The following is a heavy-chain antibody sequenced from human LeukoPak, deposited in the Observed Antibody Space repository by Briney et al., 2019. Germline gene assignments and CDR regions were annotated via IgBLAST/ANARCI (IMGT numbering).Heavy chain of an antibody. CDR1: GFTFSSYD. CDR3: AKDGFYYGPFDAFDM. CDR2: ISSSGDST. Sequence: PGGSLSLSCAASGFTFSSYDMHWVRHATGKGLEWVSAISSSGDSTYYADSVEGRFTISRDNSKNTLYLQMNSLRAEDTAVYYCAKDGFYYGPFDAFDMWGQGTVVAVSS. V-gene: IGHV3-23*01. D-gene: IGHD3-10*01. J-gene: IGHJ3*02.